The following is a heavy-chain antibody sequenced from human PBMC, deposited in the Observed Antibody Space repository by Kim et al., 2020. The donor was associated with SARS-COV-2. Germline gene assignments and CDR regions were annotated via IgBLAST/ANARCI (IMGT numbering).Heavy chain of an antibody. CDR1: GGSFSGYY. CDR3: ARGRGSSSLVYYYYYGMDV. V-gene: IGHV4-34*01. J-gene: IGHJ6*02. CDR2: INHSGST. Sequence: SETLSLTCAVYGGSFSGYYWSWIRQPPGKGLEWIGEINHSGSTNYNPSLKSRVTISVDTSKNQFSLKLSSVTAADTAVYYCARGRGSSSLVYYYYYGMDVWGQGTTVTVSS. D-gene: IGHD6-6*01.